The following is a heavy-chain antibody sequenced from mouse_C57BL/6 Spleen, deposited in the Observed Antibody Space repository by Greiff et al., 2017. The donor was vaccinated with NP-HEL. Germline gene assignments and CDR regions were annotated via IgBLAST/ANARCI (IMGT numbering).Heavy chain of an antibody. D-gene: IGHD1-1*01. J-gene: IGHJ3*01. CDR3: TREGNYYGSSYAWFAY. CDR1: GFTFSSYA. CDR2: ISSGGDYI. V-gene: IGHV5-9-1*02. Sequence: EVHLVESGEGLVKPGGSLKLSCAASGFTFSSYAMSWVRQTPEKRLEWVAYISSGGDYIYYADTVKGRFTISRDNARNTLYLQMSSLKSEDTAMYYCTREGNYYGSSYAWFAYWGQGTLVTVSA.